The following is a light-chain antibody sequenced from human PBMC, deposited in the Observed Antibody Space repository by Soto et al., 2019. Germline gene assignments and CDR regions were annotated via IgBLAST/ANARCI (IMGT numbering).Light chain of an antibody. Sequence: QSVLTQPPSVSAAPGQKVTISCSGSSSNIGKNYVSWYQQLPGTAPKLLIYDNNKRPSGIPDRFSGSKSGTSATLGITGLQTGDEADYYCGTWDSSLSVVFGGGTKVTVL. CDR1: SSNIGKNY. J-gene: IGLJ2*01. V-gene: IGLV1-51*01. CDR3: GTWDSSLSVV. CDR2: DNN.